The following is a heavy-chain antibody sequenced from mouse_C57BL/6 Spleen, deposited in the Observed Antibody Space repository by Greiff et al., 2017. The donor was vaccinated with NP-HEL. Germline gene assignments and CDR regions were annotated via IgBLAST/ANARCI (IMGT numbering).Heavy chain of an antibody. V-gene: IGHV1-55*01. CDR1: GYTFTSYW. D-gene: IGHD2-1*01. J-gene: IGHJ2*01. Sequence: LQQPGASVKMSCKASGYTFTSYWITWVKPRPGQGLEWIGDIYPGSGSTNYNEKFKSKATLTVDTSSSTAYMQLSSLTSEDSAVYYCARWNRGNYTYYFDYWGQGTTLTVSS. CDR2: IYPGSGST. CDR3: ARWNRGNYTYYFDY.